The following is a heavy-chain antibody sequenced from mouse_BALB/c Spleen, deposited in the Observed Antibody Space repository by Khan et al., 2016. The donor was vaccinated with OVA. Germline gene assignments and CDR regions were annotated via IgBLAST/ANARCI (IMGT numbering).Heavy chain of an antibody. CDR1: GYTFINYW. CDR2: INPSTGYT. V-gene: IGHV1-7*01. J-gene: IGHJ2*01. CDR3: ARXGLRWDFDY. D-gene: IGHD1-1*01. Sequence: QVQLKESGAELAKPGASVKMSCKASGYTFINYWILWVKQRPGQGLEWIGYINPSTGYTEYNQNFKDKATLTADKSSSTAYMQLSSLTSEDSAVYYCARXGLRWDFDYWGQGTTLTVSS.